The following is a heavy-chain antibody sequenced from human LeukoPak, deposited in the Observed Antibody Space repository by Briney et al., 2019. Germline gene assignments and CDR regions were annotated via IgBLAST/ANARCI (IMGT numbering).Heavy chain of an antibody. D-gene: IGHD3-3*01. J-gene: IGHJ4*02. CDR3: ANSPLEWLRKY. Sequence: PGGSLRLSCAASGFTFSSYAMSWVRQAPGKGLEWVSSISGNGGSTYYADSVKGRFTISRDNPKNTLFLQMNSLRAEDTAVYYCANSPLEWLRKYWGQGTLVTVSS. CDR1: GFTFSSYA. CDR2: ISGNGGST. V-gene: IGHV3-23*01.